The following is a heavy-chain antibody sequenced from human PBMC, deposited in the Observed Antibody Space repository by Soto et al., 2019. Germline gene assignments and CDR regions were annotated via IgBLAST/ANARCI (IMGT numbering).Heavy chain of an antibody. CDR2: IYYSGST. V-gene: IGHV4-39*01. D-gene: IGHD5-18*01. J-gene: IGHJ6*02. CDR3: ARLVGTYSYDPTGYYYYYYGMDV. CDR1: GGSISSSSYY. Sequence: TSETLSLTCTVSGGSISSSSYYWGWIRQPPGKGLEWIGSIYYSGSTYYNPSLKSRVTISVDTSKNQFSLKLSSVTAADTAVYYCARLVGTYSYDPTGYYYYYYGMDVWGQGTTVTAP.